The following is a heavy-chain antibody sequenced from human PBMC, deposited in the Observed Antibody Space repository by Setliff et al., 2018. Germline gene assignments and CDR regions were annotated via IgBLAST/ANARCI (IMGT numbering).Heavy chain of an antibody. J-gene: IGHJ6*02. CDR2: IYDTGST. CDR1: GASINNSLNY. CDR3: ARQEGGYYYYGMDV. D-gene: IGHD3-16*01. V-gene: IGHV4-39*01. Sequence: PSETLSLTCTVSGASINNSLNYWAWIRQPPGQGLEWIGLIYDTGSTYYNPSLKSRVTISVDTSKNQFSLKLSSVTAADTAVYYCARQEGGYYYYGMDVWGQGTTVTVSS.